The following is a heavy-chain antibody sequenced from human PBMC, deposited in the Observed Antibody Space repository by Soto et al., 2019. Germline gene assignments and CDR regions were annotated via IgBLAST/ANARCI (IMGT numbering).Heavy chain of an antibody. V-gene: IGHV6-1*01. CDR1: GDSVSSNSVV. Sequence: SQTLSLTCAISGDSVSSNSVVWNWIRQSPSRGLEWLGRTYYRSKWFYEYAESVKSRITINPDTSKNQFSLQLNSVTPEDTAVYYCARGQQWLVGTNWFDPWGQGTLVTVSS. J-gene: IGHJ5*02. CDR3: ARGQQWLVGTNWFDP. CDR2: TYYRSKWFY. D-gene: IGHD6-19*01.